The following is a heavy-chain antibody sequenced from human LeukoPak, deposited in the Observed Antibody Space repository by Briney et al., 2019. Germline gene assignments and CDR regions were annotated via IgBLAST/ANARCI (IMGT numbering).Heavy chain of an antibody. J-gene: IGHJ6*03. CDR1: GGSISSGSYY. V-gene: IGHV4-61*02. CDR2: IYTSGST. D-gene: IGHD2-2*01. Sequence: SQTLSLTCTVSGGSISSGSYYWGWIRQPAGKGLEWIGRIYTSGSTNHNPSLKSRVTISVDTSKNQFSLKLSSVTAADTALYYCARDSLLPSAMGYYYMDVWGKGTTVTVSS. CDR3: ARDSLLPSAMGYYYMDV.